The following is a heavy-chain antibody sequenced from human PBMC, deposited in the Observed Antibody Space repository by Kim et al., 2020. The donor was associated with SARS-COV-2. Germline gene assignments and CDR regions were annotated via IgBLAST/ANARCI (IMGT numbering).Heavy chain of an antibody. J-gene: IGHJ4*02. V-gene: IGHV4-34*01. CDR3: VRGGSSWDY. CDR2: GST. D-gene: IGHD6-13*01. Sequence: GSTNYHPSLKSRVTISVDTSKNQLSLKLSSVTAADTAVYYCVRGGSSWDYWGQGTLVTVSS.